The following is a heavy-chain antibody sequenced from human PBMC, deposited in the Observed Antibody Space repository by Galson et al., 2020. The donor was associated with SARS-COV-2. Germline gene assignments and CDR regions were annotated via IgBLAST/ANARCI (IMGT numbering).Heavy chain of an antibody. CDR3: ARGLRRQGYFDF. D-gene: IGHD5-18*01. Sequence: SETLSLTCTVSGVALSTGGYSWSCIRQHPGKGLEWIGYMYHSGRTDYNPSLKSRVTISVVTSKNQFSLKLNSVTAADTAVYFCARGLRRQGYFDFWGQGALVTVTS. CDR1: GVALSTGGYS. J-gene: IGHJ4*02. CDR2: MYHSGRT. V-gene: IGHV4-31*03.